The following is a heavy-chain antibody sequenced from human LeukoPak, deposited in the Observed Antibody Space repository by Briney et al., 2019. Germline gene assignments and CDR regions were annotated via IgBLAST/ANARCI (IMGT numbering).Heavy chain of an antibody. CDR2: IYYSGST. V-gene: IGHV4-4*02. CDR3: ASTIAAAGTPPRFDY. CDR1: GGSISSSNW. D-gene: IGHD6-13*01. J-gene: IGHJ4*02. Sequence: PSETLSLTCAVSGGSISSSNWWSWVRQPPGKGLEWIGYIYYSGSTNYNPSLKSRVTISVDTSKNQFSLKLSSVTAADTAVYYCASTIAAAGTPPRFDYWGQGTLVTVSS.